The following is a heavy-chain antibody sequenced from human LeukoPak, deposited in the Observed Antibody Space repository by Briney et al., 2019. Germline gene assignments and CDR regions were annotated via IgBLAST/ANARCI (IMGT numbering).Heavy chain of an antibody. Sequence: GGSLRLSCAASGFTFSTYDMNWVRQAPGKGLEWVSCISTASNYIYYADSVKGRFTVSRDNAKNSLYLQMSSLRAEDTAVYYCARGGHRQKEFWGQGTLVTVSS. CDR3: ARGGHRQKEF. V-gene: IGHV3-21*01. CDR2: ISTASNYI. J-gene: IGHJ4*02. D-gene: IGHD3-10*01. CDR1: GFTFSTYD.